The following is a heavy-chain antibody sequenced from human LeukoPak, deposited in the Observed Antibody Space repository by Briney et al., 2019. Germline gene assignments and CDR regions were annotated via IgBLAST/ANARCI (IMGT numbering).Heavy chain of an antibody. CDR1: GYSFTSYW. J-gene: IGHJ4*02. V-gene: IGHV5-51*01. CDR3: ARLHLTYYYVDY. CDR2: IYPGDSDI. Sequence: GESLKISCKGSGYSFTSYWIGWARQMPGKGLEWMGIIYPGDSDIRYSPSFQGQVTISVDKSISTAYLQWSSLKASDTAMYYCARLHLTYYYVDYWGQGTLVTVSS. D-gene: IGHD3-10*02.